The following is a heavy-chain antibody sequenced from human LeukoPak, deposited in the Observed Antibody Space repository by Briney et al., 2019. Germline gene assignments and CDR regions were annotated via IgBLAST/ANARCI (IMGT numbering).Heavy chain of an antibody. V-gene: IGHV4-61*02. CDR3: ARSGSPLDY. Sequence: SETLSLXCAVSGGSISSGSYYWSWIRQPAGKGLEWIGRIYTSGSTNYNPSLKSRVTISVDTSKNQFSLKLSSVTAADTAVYYCARSGSPLDYWGQGTLVTVSS. CDR1: GGSISSGSYY. J-gene: IGHJ4*02. CDR2: IYTSGST. D-gene: IGHD3-10*01.